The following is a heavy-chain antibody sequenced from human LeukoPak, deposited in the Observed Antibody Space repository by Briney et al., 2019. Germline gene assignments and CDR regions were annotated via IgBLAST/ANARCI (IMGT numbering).Heavy chain of an antibody. CDR3: ARYGTVYSFDT. J-gene: IGHJ4*02. Sequence: SETLSLTCTVSGDSIIGSTNDRGRFRQPDWAWIRQPPGKGLEWIGNVFHNGDTRYNPSLESRVSISVDTSKNQFSLNLNFVTAADTAVYYCARYGTVYSFDTWGQGTLVTVSS. CDR2: VFHNGDT. D-gene: IGHD3-9*01. CDR1: GDSIIGSTND. V-gene: IGHV4-39*01.